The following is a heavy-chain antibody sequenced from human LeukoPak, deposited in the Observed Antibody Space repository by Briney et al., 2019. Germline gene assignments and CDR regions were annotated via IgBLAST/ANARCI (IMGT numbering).Heavy chain of an antibody. CDR3: ARAKVPRITIFGVVTSRLNWFDP. V-gene: IGHV4-34*01. CDR1: GGSFSGYY. Sequence: SETLPLTCAVYGGSFSGYYWSWIRQPPGKGLEWIGEINHSGSTNYNPSLKSRVTISVDTSKNQFSLKLSSVTAADTAVYYCARAKVPRITIFGVVTSRLNWFDPWGQGTLVTVSS. D-gene: IGHD3-3*01. J-gene: IGHJ5*02. CDR2: INHSGST.